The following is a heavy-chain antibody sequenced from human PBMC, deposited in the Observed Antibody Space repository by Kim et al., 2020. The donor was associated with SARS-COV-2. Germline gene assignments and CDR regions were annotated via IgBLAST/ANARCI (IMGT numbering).Heavy chain of an antibody. V-gene: IGHV3-23*01. Sequence: GGSLRLSCVASGLTFATYTINWVRQAPGKGLEWVSTITYGGSTFYADSVKDRFTISRNSSKNTVHLQMNSLRVDDTAVYYCGVDSGGQGTLVTVSS. CDR3: GVDS. CDR2: ITYGGST. D-gene: IGHD2-2*01. CDR1: GLTFATYT. J-gene: IGHJ4*02.